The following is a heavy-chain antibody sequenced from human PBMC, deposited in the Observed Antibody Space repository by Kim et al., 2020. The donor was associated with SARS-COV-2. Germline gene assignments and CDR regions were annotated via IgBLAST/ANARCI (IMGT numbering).Heavy chain of an antibody. Sequence: ASVKVSCKTSGYSFTKYYIHWVRQAPGQGLEWMGIINPNSGSTSYARRFQGRVTVTADTSTSTVYMELSSLRSEDTAVYYCARSVELWLMWIAPWGRGTLVPVTS. CDR1: GYSFTKYY. J-gene: IGHJ5*02. V-gene: IGHV1-46*01. CDR2: INPNSGST. D-gene: IGHD3-10*01. CDR3: ARSVELWLMWIAP.